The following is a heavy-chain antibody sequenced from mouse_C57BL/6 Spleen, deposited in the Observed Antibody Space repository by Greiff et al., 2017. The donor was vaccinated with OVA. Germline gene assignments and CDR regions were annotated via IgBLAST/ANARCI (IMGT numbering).Heavy chain of an antibody. CDR1: GYTFTDYY. D-gene: IGHD1-1*01. CDR3: ARKGYYGSSFFDY. Sequence: QQQSGPELVKPGASVKISCKASGYTFTDYYMNWVKQSHGKSLEWIGDINPNNGGTSYNQKFKGKATLTVDKSSSTAYMELRSLTSEDSAVYYCARKGYYGSSFFDYWGQGTTLTVSS. V-gene: IGHV1-26*01. CDR2: INPNNGGT. J-gene: IGHJ2*01.